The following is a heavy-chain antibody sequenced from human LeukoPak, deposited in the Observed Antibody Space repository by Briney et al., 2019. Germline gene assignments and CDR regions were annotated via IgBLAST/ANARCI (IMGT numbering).Heavy chain of an antibody. J-gene: IGHJ6*03. CDR3: ARDRIPAASSYSYFYMDV. Sequence: SVKVSCKASGGDLSRYGISWVRLAPGQGLEWMGGIIPIFGTKNYAQRFQGRVTITTDESTSAVYMELSSLRSEDTAVYYCARDRIPAASSYSYFYMDVWGKGTTVTVSS. CDR2: IIPIFGTK. D-gene: IGHD6-13*01. V-gene: IGHV1-69*05. CDR1: GGDLSRYG.